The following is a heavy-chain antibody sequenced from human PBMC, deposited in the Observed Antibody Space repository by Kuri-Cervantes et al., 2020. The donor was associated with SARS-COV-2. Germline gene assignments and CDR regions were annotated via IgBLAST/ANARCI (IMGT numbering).Heavy chain of an antibody. D-gene: IGHD1-26*01. J-gene: IGHJ4*02. V-gene: IGHV3-21*04. Sequence: GGSLRLSCAASGFTFSSYSMNWVRQAPGKGLEWVSSISSSSSYIYYADSVKGRFTISRDNAKNSLYLQMNSLRAEDTAVYYCAKRSGSYFDYWGQGTLVTVSS. CDR3: AKRSGSYFDY. CDR1: GFTFSSYS. CDR2: ISSSSSYI.